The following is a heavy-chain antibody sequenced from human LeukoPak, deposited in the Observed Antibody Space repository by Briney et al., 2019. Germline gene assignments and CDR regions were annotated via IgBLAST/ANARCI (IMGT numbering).Heavy chain of an antibody. CDR1: GFIFRDYT. Sequence: QSGGSLRLSCAASGFIFRDYTMTWVRQAPGKGLEWVSHIRSSGDDIRYADSVKGRFTISRDDAKNSLFLQMNSLRAEDTAVYYCASGYYDFWSGYYRTPYVWGKGTTVTVSS. V-gene: IGHV3-48*04. J-gene: IGHJ6*04. CDR3: ASGYYDFWSGYYRTPYV. D-gene: IGHD3-3*01. CDR2: IRSSGDDI.